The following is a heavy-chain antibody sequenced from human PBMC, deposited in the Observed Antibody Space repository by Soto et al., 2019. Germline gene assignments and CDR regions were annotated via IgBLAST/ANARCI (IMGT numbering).Heavy chain of an antibody. CDR2: INHSGST. V-gene: IGHV4-34*01. D-gene: IGHD4-17*01. Sequence: SETLSLTCAVYGGSFSGYYWSWIRQPPGKGLEWIGEINHSGSTNYNPSLKSRVTISVDTSKNQFSLKLSSVTAADTAVYYCARGLEYGDYETLDAFDIWGQGTMVTVSS. CDR3: ARGLEYGDYETLDAFDI. CDR1: GGSFSGYY. J-gene: IGHJ3*02.